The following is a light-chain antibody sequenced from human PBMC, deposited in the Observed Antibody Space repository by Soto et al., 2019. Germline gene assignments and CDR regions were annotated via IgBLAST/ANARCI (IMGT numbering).Light chain of an antibody. CDR3: SAYSEIDTKV. V-gene: IGLV2-14*03. CDR2: EVN. Sequence: LTQPASVSGSPGQSITVSCGGTSSDVGAYIYVSWYQQFPGKAPKLILYEVNNRPSGVSNRFSGSKSGTTASLTISGLQPEAEADYYCSAYSEIDTKVFGNATTVTV. CDR1: SSDVGAYIY. J-gene: IGLJ1*01.